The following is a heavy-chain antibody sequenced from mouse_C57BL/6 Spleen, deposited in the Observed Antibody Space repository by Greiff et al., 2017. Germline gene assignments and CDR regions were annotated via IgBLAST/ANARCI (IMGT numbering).Heavy chain of an antibody. V-gene: IGHV1-82*01. CDR1: GYAFSSSW. Sequence: LEESGPELVKPGASVKISCKASGYAFSSSWMNWVKQRPGKGLEWIGRIYPGDGDTNYNGKFKGKATLTADKSSSTAYMQLSSLTSEDSAVYFCARSDYYGYDGYYFDYWGQGTTLTVSS. J-gene: IGHJ2*01. CDR2: IYPGDGDT. CDR3: ARSDYYGYDGYYFDY. D-gene: IGHD2-2*01.